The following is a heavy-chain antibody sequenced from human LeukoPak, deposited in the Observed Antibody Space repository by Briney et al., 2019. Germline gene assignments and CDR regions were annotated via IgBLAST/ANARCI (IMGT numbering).Heavy chain of an antibody. CDR3: ARDLSSVWYYFDY. J-gene: IGHJ4*02. V-gene: IGHV4-39*07. CDR1: GDSISSSSYY. Sequence: SSETLSLTCTVSGDSISSSSYYWGWIRQPPGKGLEWSVSISYSGNTYYHPSLKSRLTISVATSKNQLSLKLSSVTAADTAVYSCARDLSSVWYYFDYWGQGTLVTVSS. CDR2: ISYSGNT. D-gene: IGHD6-13*01.